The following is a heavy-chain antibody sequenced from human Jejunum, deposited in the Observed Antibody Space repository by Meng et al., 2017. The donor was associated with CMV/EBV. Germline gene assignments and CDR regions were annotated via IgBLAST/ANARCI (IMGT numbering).Heavy chain of an antibody. V-gene: IGHV2-70*19. D-gene: IGHD6-13*01. Sequence: GSCVSWVRQPPGKALEWLALISWDDDKNYSTSLKTRITISKDNAKNQVVLTMTNMDPVDTATYYCARTMGIAAPATYHYYYYGSDVWGQGTTVTVSS. J-gene: IGHJ6*02. CDR3: ARTMGIAAPATYHYYYYGSDV. CDR1: GSC. CDR2: ISWDDDK.